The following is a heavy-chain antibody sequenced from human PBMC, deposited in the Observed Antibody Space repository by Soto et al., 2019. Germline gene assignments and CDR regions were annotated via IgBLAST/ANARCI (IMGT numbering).Heavy chain of an antibody. CDR1: GGTFSSFG. D-gene: IGHD4-17*01. V-gene: IGHV1-69*01. CDR3: ARRPSLYGGLDY. CDR2: ISPLFGTP. Sequence: QVQLVQSGAEVKKPGSSMKVSCKASGGTFSSFGISWVRQAPGQGLEWMGGISPLFGTPNYAQKFQGRVTITADESTSTAYMELSSLRSEDTAVYYCARRPSLYGGLDYWGQGTLVTVSS. J-gene: IGHJ4*02.